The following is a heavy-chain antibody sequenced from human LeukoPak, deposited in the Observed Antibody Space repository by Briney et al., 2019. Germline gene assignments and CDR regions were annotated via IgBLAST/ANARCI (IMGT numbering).Heavy chain of an antibody. CDR2: IYYSGST. V-gene: IGHV4-59*08. J-gene: IGHJ6*02. D-gene: IGHD5-18*01. Sequence: SETLSLTCTVSGGSISSYYWSWIRQPPGKGLEWIGYIYYSGSTNYNPSLKSRVTISVDTSKNQFSLKLSSVTAADTAVYYCARLASYGWRYYHGMDVWGQGTTVTVSS. CDR1: GGSISSYY. CDR3: ARLASYGWRYYHGMDV.